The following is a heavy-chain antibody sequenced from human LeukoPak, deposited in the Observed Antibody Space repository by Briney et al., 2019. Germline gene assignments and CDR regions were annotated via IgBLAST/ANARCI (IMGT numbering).Heavy chain of an antibody. Sequence: PGGSLRLSCAASGFTFSDHYMGWVRQAPGKGLEWVVRIRNKANSYTTEYAASVKGRFTISRDDSKNSLYLQTNSLKTEDTAVFYCAREVGATIDFYYYYYYMDVWGKGTTVTVSS. V-gene: IGHV3-72*01. CDR3: AREVGATIDFYYYYYYMDV. J-gene: IGHJ6*03. D-gene: IGHD1-26*01. CDR2: IRNKANSYTT. CDR1: GFTFSDHY.